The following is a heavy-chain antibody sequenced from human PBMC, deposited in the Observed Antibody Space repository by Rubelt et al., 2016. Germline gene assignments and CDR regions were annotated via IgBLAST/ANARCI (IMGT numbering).Heavy chain of an antibody. V-gene: IGHV1-46*03. Sequence: QVQLVQSGAEVKKPGASVKVSCKASGYTFTSYYMHWVRQAPGQGLEWMGIINPSGGSTSYAQKFKGRVTMTRDTSTSTVYMELSSLRSEDTAVYYCALLWFGELFRRDYWGQGTLVTVSS. CDR3: ALLWFGELFRRDY. D-gene: IGHD3-10*01. CDR1: GYTFTSYY. CDR2: INPSGGST. J-gene: IGHJ4*02.